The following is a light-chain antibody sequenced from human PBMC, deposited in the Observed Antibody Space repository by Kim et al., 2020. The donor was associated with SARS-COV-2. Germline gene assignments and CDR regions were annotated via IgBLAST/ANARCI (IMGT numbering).Light chain of an antibody. J-gene: IGKJ5*01. CDR3: QQYYNLQSIT. CDR1: HDSIKF. Sequence: SFGDGITITSQASHDSIKFLFGYQHQPRKAPQLLISDASSWLTGVPSRFIGSASGTPVTSIIINLQPHDIATYYCQQYYNLQSITFGQGTRLEIK. V-gene: IGKV1-33*01. CDR2: DAS.